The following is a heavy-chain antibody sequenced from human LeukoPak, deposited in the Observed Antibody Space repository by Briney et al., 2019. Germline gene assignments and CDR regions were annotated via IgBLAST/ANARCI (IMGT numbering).Heavy chain of an antibody. D-gene: IGHD2-15*01. V-gene: IGHV5-51*01. Sequence: GESLKISCKGSGYSFTSYRIGWVRQMPGKGLEWMGIIYPGDSDTRYSPSFQGQVTISADKSISTAYLQWSSLKASDTAMYYCARHEGCSGGSCYPAPNYWGQGTLVTVSS. J-gene: IGHJ4*02. CDR2: IYPGDSDT. CDR3: ARHEGCSGGSCYPAPNY. CDR1: GYSFTSYR.